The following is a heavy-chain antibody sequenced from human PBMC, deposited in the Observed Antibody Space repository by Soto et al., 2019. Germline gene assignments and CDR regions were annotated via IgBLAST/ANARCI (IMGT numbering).Heavy chain of an antibody. CDR2: ISYDGSNK. D-gene: IGHD5-12*01. CDR3: AKAPLLRWLQSYLDY. V-gene: IGHV3-30*18. Sequence: QVQLVESGGGVVQPGRSLRLSCAASGFTFSSYGMHWVRQAPGKGLEWVAVISYDGSNKNYADSVKGRFTISRDNSKNTLYLQMNSLRAEDTAVYYCAKAPLLRWLQSYLDYWGQGTLVTVSS. J-gene: IGHJ4*02. CDR1: GFTFSSYG.